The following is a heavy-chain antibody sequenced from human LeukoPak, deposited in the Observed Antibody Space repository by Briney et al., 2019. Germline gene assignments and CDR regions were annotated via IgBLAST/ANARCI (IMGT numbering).Heavy chain of an antibody. J-gene: IGHJ5*01. CDR1: GFSFSLYS. CDR2: ISGDSSGNYI. D-gene: IGHD3-16*01. CDR3: TREGGVGS. V-gene: IGHV3-21*01. Sequence: GGSLRLSCVASGFSFSLYSMNWVRQAPGKGLEWVSTISGDSSGNYIDYADSVKGRFTISRDNAKNSVFLQMNGLKDDDTAVYYCTREGGVGSWGQGTLVSVSS.